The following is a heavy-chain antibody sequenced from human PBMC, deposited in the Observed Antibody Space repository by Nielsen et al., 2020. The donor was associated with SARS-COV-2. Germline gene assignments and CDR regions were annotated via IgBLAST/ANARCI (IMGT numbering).Heavy chain of an antibody. CDR2: INPNSGGT. CDR1: DNTFFSYN. Sequence: ASVKVSCKASDNTFFSYNIIWVRQAPGQGLEWMGRINPNSGGTNYAQKFQGRVTMTRDTSISTAYMELSRLRSDDTAVYYCAREHPDGNWFDPWGQGTLVTVSS. D-gene: IGHD5-24*01. V-gene: IGHV1-2*06. J-gene: IGHJ5*02. CDR3: AREHPDGNWFDP.